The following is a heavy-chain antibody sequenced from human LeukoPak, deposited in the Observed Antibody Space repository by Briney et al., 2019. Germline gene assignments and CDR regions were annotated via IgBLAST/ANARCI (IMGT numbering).Heavy chain of an antibody. CDR3: ASISYSGSYSAS. J-gene: IGHJ4*02. D-gene: IGHD1-26*01. CDR2: IYHSGST. V-gene: IGHV4-4*02. Sequence: SEILSLTCAVSGGSLSSSNWWSWVRPPPGKGLEWIGEIYHSGSTNYNPSLKSRVTISVDKSKNQFSLKLSSVTAADTAVYYCASISYSGSYSASWGQGTLVTVSS. CDR1: GGSLSSSNW.